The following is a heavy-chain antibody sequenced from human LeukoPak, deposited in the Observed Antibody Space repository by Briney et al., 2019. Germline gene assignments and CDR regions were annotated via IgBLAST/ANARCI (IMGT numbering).Heavy chain of an antibody. Sequence: GGSLRLSCAASGFTFSSYAMSWVRQAPGKGLEWVSAISGSGGSTYYADSVKGRFTISRDNSKNTLYLQMNSLRAEDTAVYYCAKDGVAVAGSYYYYGMDVWGQGTTVTVS. CDR3: AKDGVAVAGSYYYYGMDV. J-gene: IGHJ6*02. V-gene: IGHV3-23*01. CDR1: GFTFSSYA. CDR2: ISGSGGST. D-gene: IGHD6-19*01.